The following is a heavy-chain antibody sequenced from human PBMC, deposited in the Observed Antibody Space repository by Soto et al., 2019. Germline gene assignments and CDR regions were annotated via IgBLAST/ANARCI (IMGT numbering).Heavy chain of an antibody. CDR2: IYYSGST. CDR3: AREGLGDGMDV. D-gene: IGHD3-10*01. V-gene: IGHV4-59*01. J-gene: IGHJ6*02. Sequence: PSETLSVTCTVSAGSISSYYWSWIRQPPGKGLEWIGYIYYSGSTNYNPSLKSRVTISVDTSKNQFSLKLSSVTAADTAVYYCAREGLGDGMDVWGQGTTVTVSS. CDR1: AGSISSYY.